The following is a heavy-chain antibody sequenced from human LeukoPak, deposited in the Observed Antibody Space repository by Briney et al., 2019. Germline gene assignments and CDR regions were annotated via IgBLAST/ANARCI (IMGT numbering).Heavy chain of an antibody. V-gene: IGHV1-3*01. CDR3: ARLAQTTYYYDSSGPWNWFDP. CDR1: GYTFTSYA. CDR2: INAGNGNT. Sequence: ASVKVSCKASGYTFTSYAMHWVRQAPGQRLEWMGWINAGNGNTKYSQKFQGRVTITRDTSASTAYMELSSLRSEDTAVYYCARLAQTTYYYDSSGPWNWFDPWGQGTLVTVSS. J-gene: IGHJ5*02. D-gene: IGHD3-22*01.